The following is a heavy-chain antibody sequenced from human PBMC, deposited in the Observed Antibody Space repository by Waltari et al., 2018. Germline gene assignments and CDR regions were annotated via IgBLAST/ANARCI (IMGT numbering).Heavy chain of an antibody. Sequence: QVQLVQSGAEVKKPGSSVKVSCKASGGTFSSHSISWVRQAPGQGLEWMGGIMFILGIANYAQKFQDRLTITADESTSTAYMELSSLRSDDTAVYYCARDEGATDPVYWWFDPWGQGTLVTVSS. J-gene: IGHJ5*02. D-gene: IGHD1-26*01. CDR2: IMFILGIA. V-gene: IGHV1-69*04. CDR1: GGTFSSHS. CDR3: ARDEGATDPVYWWFDP.